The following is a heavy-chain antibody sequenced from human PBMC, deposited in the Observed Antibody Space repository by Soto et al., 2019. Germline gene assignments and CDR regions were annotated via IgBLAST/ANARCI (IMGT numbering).Heavy chain of an antibody. Sequence: PGGSLRLSCAASGFTFGHYWMTWVRQAPGKGLEWVANINQDGSVKTYLDSMKGRLTISRDNAQDSLYLQMDSLRAEDTAVYYCGRDPGYGALDYWGQGTLVTVSS. CDR3: GRDPGYGALDY. J-gene: IGHJ4*02. V-gene: IGHV3-7*01. CDR1: GFTFGHYW. D-gene: IGHD4-17*01. CDR2: INQDGSVK.